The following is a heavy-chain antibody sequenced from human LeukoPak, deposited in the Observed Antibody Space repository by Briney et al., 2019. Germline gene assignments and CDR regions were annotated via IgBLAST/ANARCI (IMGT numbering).Heavy chain of an antibody. Sequence: GGSLRLSCAASGFTFSSYGMHWVRQAPCKGLEWVAVISYDGSNKYYADSVKGRFTISRDNSKNTLYLQMNSLRAEDTAVYYCAVHPHGQQLALGYFDYWGQGTLVTVSS. D-gene: IGHD6-13*01. V-gene: IGHV3-30*03. CDR3: AVHPHGQQLALGYFDY. J-gene: IGHJ4*02. CDR2: ISYDGSNK. CDR1: GFTFSSYG.